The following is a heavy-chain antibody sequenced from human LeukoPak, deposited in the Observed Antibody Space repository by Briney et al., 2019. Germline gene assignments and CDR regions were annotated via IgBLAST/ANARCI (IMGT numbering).Heavy chain of an antibody. CDR1: GGSINNYY. CDR3: ARHIYDSGGYRIDY. V-gene: IGHV4-59*01. Sequence: SETLSLTCTVSGGSINNYYWSWIRQPPGKGLEWIGYIYYSGSTNYNPSLKSRVTISVDTSKNQFSLKLSSVTAADTAVYYCARHIYDSGGYRIDYWGQGTLVTVSS. J-gene: IGHJ4*02. CDR2: IYYSGST. D-gene: IGHD3-22*01.